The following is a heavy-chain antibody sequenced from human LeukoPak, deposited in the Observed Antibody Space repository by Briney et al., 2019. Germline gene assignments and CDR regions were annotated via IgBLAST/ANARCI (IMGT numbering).Heavy chain of an antibody. J-gene: IGHJ5*02. CDR1: GFTFSGSA. CDR3: TRHSSSWAIPFDP. Sequence: GGSLRLSCAASGFTFSGSAMHWVRQASGKGLEWVGRIRSKANSYATAYAASVKGRFTISRDDSKNTAYLQMDSLKTEDTAVYYCTRHSSSWAIPFDPWGQGTQVTVSS. D-gene: IGHD6-13*01. CDR2: IRSKANSYAT. V-gene: IGHV3-73*01.